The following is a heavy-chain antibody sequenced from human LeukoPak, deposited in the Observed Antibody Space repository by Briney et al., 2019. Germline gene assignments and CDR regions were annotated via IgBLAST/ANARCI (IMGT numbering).Heavy chain of an antibody. D-gene: IGHD1-26*01. V-gene: IGHV1-2*06. Sequence: ASVKVSCKASGYTFTGYYIHWVRQAPGQGLEWMGRIDPNTGGTKSAKNFQGRVTMTRDTSISTAYMALSGLRSDDTAVYYCASLYDIVGTTVDCWGQGTLVTVSS. J-gene: IGHJ4*02. CDR1: GYTFTGYY. CDR3: ASLYDIVGTTVDC. CDR2: IDPNTGGT.